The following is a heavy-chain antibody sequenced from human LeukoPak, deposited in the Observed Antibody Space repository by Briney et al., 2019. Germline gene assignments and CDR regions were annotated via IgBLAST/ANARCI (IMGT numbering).Heavy chain of an antibody. Sequence: SETLSLTCTVSGGSISSSSYYWGWIRQPPGKGLEWIGSIYDSGSTYYNPSLKSRVTISVDTSKNQFSLKLNSVAAADTAVYYCASGRRWFDPWGQGTLVTVSS. V-gene: IGHV4-39*01. D-gene: IGHD1-14*01. J-gene: IGHJ5*02. CDR3: ASGRRWFDP. CDR2: IYDSGST. CDR1: GGSISSSSYY.